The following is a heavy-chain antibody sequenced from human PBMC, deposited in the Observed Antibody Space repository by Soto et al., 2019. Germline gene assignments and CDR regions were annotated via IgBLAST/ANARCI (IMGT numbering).Heavy chain of an antibody. Sequence: GGSLRLSCEASGFTFNTYSMHWVRQPPGKGLEWLAAIWYDGTQKYYADSVKGRFIISRDNSRKTPYLEMNSLRAEDTAVYYCARAGGTTVTGLWHFDSWGQGTLVTVSS. CDR3: ARAGGTTVTGLWHFDS. V-gene: IGHV3-33*01. D-gene: IGHD4-17*01. J-gene: IGHJ4*02. CDR1: GFTFNTYS. CDR2: IWYDGTQK.